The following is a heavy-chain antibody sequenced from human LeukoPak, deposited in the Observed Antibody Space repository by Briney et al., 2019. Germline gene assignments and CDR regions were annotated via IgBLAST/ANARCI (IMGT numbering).Heavy chain of an antibody. CDR2: ISSSGSTI. CDR3: ARANYYDILTGYHDY. Sequence: GGSLRLSCAASGFTFSSYEMNWVRQAPGKGLEWVSYISSSGSTIYYADSVKGRFTISRDNSKNTLYLQMNSLRAEDTAVYYCARANYYDILTGYHDYWGQGTLVTVSS. J-gene: IGHJ4*02. D-gene: IGHD3-9*01. V-gene: IGHV3-48*03. CDR1: GFTFSSYE.